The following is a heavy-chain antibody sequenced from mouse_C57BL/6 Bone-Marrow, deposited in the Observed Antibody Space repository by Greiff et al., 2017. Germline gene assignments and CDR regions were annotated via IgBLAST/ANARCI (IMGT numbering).Heavy chain of an antibody. D-gene: IGHD2-5*01. J-gene: IGHJ1*03. Sequence: EVKLMESGGGLVQPGGSLKLSCAASGFTFSDYGMAWVRQAPRKGPEWVAFISTLAYSIYYADTVTGRFTITRENAKNTLYLEMSSLMSEDTAMYYCARQALYYSNYLYWYFDVWGTGTTVTVSS. CDR2: ISTLAYSI. CDR1: GFTFSDYG. CDR3: ARQALYYSNYLYWYFDV. V-gene: IGHV5-15*01.